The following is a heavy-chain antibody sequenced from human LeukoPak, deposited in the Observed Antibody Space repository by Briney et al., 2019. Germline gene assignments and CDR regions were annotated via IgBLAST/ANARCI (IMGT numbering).Heavy chain of an antibody. CDR2: MSPNSGDT. D-gene: IGHD7-27*01. Sequence: ASVKVSCKASGYTFTGYYMHWVRQATGQGLEWMGWMSPNSGDTGYAQKFQGRVTMTSDSSISTAYMELSSLRSEDTAIYYCVRTPPNWGFDYWGQGTLVTVSS. J-gene: IGHJ4*02. CDR3: VRTPPNWGFDY. CDR1: GYTFTGYY. V-gene: IGHV1-8*02.